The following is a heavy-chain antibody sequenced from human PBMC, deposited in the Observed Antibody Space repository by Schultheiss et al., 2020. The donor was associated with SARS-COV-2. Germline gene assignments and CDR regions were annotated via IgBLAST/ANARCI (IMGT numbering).Heavy chain of an antibody. D-gene: IGHD1-1*01. CDR3: ARATAGSRMGYYYYGMDV. J-gene: IGHJ6*02. CDR1: GGSISSSSYY. V-gene: IGHV4-39*07. CDR2: IYYSGST. Sequence: GSLRLSCTVSGGSISSSSYYWGWIRQPPGKGLEWIGSIYYSGSTYYNPSLKSRVTISVDTSKNQFSLKLSSVTAADTAVYYCARATAGSRMGYYYYGMDVWGQGTTVTVSS.